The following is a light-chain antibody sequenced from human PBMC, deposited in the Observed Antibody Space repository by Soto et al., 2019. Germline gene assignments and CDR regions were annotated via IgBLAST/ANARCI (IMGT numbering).Light chain of an antibody. CDR3: QQYNNWPPDRT. J-gene: IGKJ1*01. V-gene: IGKV3-15*01. CDR2: GAS. CDR1: QSVSSN. Sequence: EIVMTQSPATLSVSPGERATLSCRASQSVSSNLAWHQQKPGQAPRLLIYGASTRATGTPARFSGSGSGTEFTLTISSLQSEDFAIYFCQQYNNWPPDRTFGQGTKVEIK.